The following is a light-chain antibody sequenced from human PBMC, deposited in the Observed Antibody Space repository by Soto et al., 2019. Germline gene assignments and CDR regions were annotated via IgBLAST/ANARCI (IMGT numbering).Light chain of an antibody. CDR1: QSVSSSY. CDR3: QHYGSSPYN. V-gene: IGKV3-20*01. CDR2: GAS. Sequence: EIVLTQSPGTLSLSPGERATLSCRASQSVSSSYLAWYQQKPGQAPRLLISGASSRSTGIPDRFSGSGSGTDFTLTISRLEPEAFAVDYCQHYGSSPYNFGQGTKLEIK. J-gene: IGKJ2*01.